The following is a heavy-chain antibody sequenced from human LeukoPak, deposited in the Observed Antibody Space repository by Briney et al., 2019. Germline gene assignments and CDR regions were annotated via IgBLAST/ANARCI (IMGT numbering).Heavy chain of an antibody. CDR1: GYTFTSYG. CDR2: INASNGNT. V-gene: IGHV1-18*01. Sequence: ASPKVSCKASGYTFTSYGISWVRQAPGQGLEWMGWINASNGNTNYAQKHQRRVTMTTDTSTSTANMELRSLRSDDTAVYYCARDPPGGYCSSTSCANWFDPWGQGTLVTVSS. J-gene: IGHJ5*02. D-gene: IGHD2-2*01. CDR3: ARDPPGGYCSSTSCANWFDP.